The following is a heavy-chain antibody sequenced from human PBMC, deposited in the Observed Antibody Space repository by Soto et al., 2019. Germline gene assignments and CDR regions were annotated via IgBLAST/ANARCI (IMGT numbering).Heavy chain of an antibody. V-gene: IGHV4-39*01. J-gene: IGHJ6*02. Sequence: SETLSLTCTASGGSISSSSYYWGWIRQPPGKGLEWIGSIYYSGSTYYNPSLKSRVTISVDTSKNQFSLKLSSVTAADTAVYYCARSEESIAALYYYYYGMDVWGQGTTVTVSS. D-gene: IGHD6-6*01. CDR1: GGSISSSSYY. CDR2: IYYSGST. CDR3: ARSEESIAALYYYYYGMDV.